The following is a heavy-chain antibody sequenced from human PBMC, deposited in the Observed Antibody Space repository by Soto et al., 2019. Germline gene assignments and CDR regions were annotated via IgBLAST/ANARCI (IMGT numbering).Heavy chain of an antibody. Sequence: ASVKVSCKASGYTFTSYAMHWVRQAPGQRLEWMGWINAGNGNTKYSQKFQGRVTITRDTSASTAYMELSSLRSEDTAVYYCARGEYSSGWYVYWGQGTLVTVSS. V-gene: IGHV1-3*01. CDR2: INAGNGNT. CDR1: GYTFTSYA. CDR3: ARGEYSSGWYVY. J-gene: IGHJ4*02. D-gene: IGHD6-19*01.